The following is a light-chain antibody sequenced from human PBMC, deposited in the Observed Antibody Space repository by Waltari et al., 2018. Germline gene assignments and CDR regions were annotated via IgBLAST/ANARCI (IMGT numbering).Light chain of an antibody. V-gene: IGLV2-14*03. CDR1: SSDVGGYNY. Sequence: QSALTQPASVSGSPGQSITISCTGTSSDVGGYNYVSWYQQHPGKAPKLMIYDVSNRPSGGSNRFAVSKSGNTASLTISGLQAEDEADYYCSSYTSSSTLNYVFGTGTKVTVL. CDR3: SSYTSSSTLNYV. J-gene: IGLJ1*01. CDR2: DVS.